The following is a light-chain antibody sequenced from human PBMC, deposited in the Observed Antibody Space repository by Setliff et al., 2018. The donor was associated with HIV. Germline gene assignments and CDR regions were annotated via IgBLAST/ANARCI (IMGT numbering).Light chain of an antibody. J-gene: IGLJ1*01. CDR2: EVS. Sequence: QAALTQPPSASGSPGQSVTISCTGTSSDVGGYNYVSWYQQHPGKAPKLMIYEVSKRPSGVPDRFSGSKSGNTASLPVSGLQAEDEADYYCSSYAGSNNFPDVFGTGTKVTVL. CDR1: SSDVGGYNY. V-gene: IGLV2-8*01. CDR3: SSYAGSNNFPDV.